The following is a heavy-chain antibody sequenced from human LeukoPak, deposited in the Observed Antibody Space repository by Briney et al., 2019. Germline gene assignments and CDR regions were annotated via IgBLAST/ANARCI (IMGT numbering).Heavy chain of an antibody. CDR3: ARIVVRATLYFQH. Sequence: SETLSLTCTVSGGSISSSSYYWGWIRQPPGKGLEWIGSIYYSGSTYYNPSLKSRVTISVDTSKNQFSLKLSSVTAADTAVYYCARIVVRATLYFQHWGQGTLVTVSS. D-gene: IGHD1-26*01. CDR2: IYYSGST. J-gene: IGHJ1*01. V-gene: IGHV4-39*07. CDR1: GGSISSSSYY.